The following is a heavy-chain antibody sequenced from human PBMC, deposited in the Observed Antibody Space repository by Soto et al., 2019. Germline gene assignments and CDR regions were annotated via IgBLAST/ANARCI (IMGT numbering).Heavy chain of an antibody. CDR3: ARAPPSSTYYDILTHLDV. CDR1: GYTFTSYY. V-gene: IGHV1-46*03. CDR2: INPSGGST. J-gene: IGHJ6*04. D-gene: IGHD3-9*01. Sequence: QVQLVQSGAEVKKPGASVKVSCKASGYTFTSYYMHWVRQAPGQGLEWMGIINPSGGSTSYAQKFQGRVTMTRDTSTSTVYMELSSLRSEDTAVYYCARAPPSSTYYDILTHLDVWGKGTTVTVSS.